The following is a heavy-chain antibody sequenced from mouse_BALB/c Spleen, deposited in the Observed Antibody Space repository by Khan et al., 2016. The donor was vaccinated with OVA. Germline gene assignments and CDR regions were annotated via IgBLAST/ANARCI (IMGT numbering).Heavy chain of an antibody. Sequence: QVQLQQPGAELVKAGASVKMSCKASGYTFTSYWMHWVKQRLGQGLEWFAETNPTNGRTYYNEKFKSKATLTVDKSCSTAYMLLSGPTCEDSAVYYCARIKKIVATYFDYWGQGTTLTVSS. D-gene: IGHD1-1*01. V-gene: IGHV1S81*02. CDR3: ARIKKIVATYFDY. CDR1: GYTFTSYW. J-gene: IGHJ2*01. CDR2: TNPTNGRT.